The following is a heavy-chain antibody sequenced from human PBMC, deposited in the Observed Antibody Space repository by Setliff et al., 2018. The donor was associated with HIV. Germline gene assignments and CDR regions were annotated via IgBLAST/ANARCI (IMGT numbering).Heavy chain of an antibody. V-gene: IGHV1-69*10. Sequence: ASVKVSCKASGGTSSTHAMNWVRQAPGQGLEWMGQIISILEITDYAQKFQGRLTITAEEPTNTIYMELIGLRSEDTAVYYCAGPRGDEAFDIWGQGTMVTVS. CDR1: GGTSSTHA. CDR2: IISILEIT. J-gene: IGHJ3*02. CDR3: AGPRGDEAFDI. D-gene: IGHD3-10*01.